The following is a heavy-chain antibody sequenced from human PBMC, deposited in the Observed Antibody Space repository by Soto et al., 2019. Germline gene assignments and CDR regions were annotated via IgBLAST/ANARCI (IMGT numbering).Heavy chain of an antibody. J-gene: IGHJ6*02. CDR3: AGARNTYYYYSVMDV. CDR2: ISGSGTII. Sequence: VQLVESGGGLVQPGGSLRLSCVASGFTFSGYEMNWVRQAPGKGPEWVSSISGSGTIIYYADSVKGRFTISRDNAKNSLYLQMSSLTAEDTAVYYCAGARNTYYYYSVMDVWGQGTPVTVSS. V-gene: IGHV3-48*03. CDR1: GFTFSGYE.